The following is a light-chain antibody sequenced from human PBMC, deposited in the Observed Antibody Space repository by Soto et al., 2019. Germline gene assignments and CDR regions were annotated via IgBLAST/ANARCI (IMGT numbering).Light chain of an antibody. Sequence: QSVLTQPPSVSAAPGQKVTISCSGSSSNIGDNYVSWYQQLPGTAPKLLVYDNNRRPSGIPDRFSGSKPGTSATLGITGLQTGDEADYYCGTWDSSLSAAVFGTGTKVTVL. CDR3: GTWDSSLSAAV. J-gene: IGLJ1*01. CDR2: DNN. CDR1: SSNIGDNY. V-gene: IGLV1-51*01.